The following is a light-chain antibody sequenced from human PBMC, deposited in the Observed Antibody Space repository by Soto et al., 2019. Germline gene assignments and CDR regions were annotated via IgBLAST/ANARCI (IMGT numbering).Light chain of an antibody. V-gene: IGLV1-44*01. CDR1: XXXIGSNT. Sequence: QSVLXXXXSASXTPXXXXXIXXXXSXXXIGSNTANWYQQLPGTAPKLLIYSNNQRPSGVPDRFSGSKSGTSTSLAISGLQSEDEADYYCAAWDDSLSGLVFGGGTQLTVL. CDR2: SNN. CDR3: AAWDDSLSGLV. J-gene: IGLJ7*01.